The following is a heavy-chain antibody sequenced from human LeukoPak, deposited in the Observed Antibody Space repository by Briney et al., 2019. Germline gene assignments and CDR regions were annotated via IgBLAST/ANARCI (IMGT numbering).Heavy chain of an antibody. CDR2: ISCDGTNK. J-gene: IGHJ4*02. D-gene: IGHD3-10*01. CDR3: EKKATGGSGKGHFDY. CDR1: GFTFSNFG. V-gene: IGHV3-30*18. Sequence: GGSLRLSCAASGFTFSNFGMNWVRQAPGKGLEWVAVISCDGTNKYYADSVKGRFTLSRDNAQNTLYLQMNSLRPEDTAIYYCEKKATGGSGKGHFDYWGQGTLVTASS.